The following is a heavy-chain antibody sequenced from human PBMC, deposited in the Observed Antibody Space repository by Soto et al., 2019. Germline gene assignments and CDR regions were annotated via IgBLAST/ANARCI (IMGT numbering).Heavy chain of an antibody. D-gene: IGHD3-10*01. J-gene: IGHJ6*02. CDR3: AGARMVRGIIYYYGMDV. CDR2: IYYSGST. CDR1: GGSISSDGNY. V-gene: IGHV4-31*03. Sequence: QVQLQESGPGLVKSSQTLSLTCTVSGGSISSDGNYWSWIRQHPGKGLEWIGYIYYSGSTYYNPSLKSRVTISVDTSKNQFSLKLNSVTAADTAVYYCAGARMVRGIIYYYGMDVWGQGTTVTVSS.